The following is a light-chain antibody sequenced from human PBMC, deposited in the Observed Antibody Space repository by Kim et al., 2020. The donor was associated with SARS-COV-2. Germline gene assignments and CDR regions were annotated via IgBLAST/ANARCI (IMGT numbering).Light chain of an antibody. J-gene: IGLJ3*02. Sequence: GQSSTISCTGTRSDVGGYNSVSWYQQHPGKAPKVMIYDVSKRPSGVSNRFSGSKSGNTASLTISGLQAEDEVDYYCSSYTSSNTWVFGGGTQLTVL. CDR1: RSDVGGYNS. CDR3: SSYTSSNTWV. CDR2: DVS. V-gene: IGLV2-14*04.